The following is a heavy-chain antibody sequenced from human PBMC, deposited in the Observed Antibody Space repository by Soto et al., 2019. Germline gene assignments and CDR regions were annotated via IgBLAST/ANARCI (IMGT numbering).Heavy chain of an antibody. J-gene: IGHJ2*01. V-gene: IGHV1-69*08. CDR1: GGNFSSYT. D-gene: IGHD6-19*01. CDR3: ARDSGWTYWYFDL. CDR2: IIPILGIA. Sequence: QVQLVQSGAEVKKPGSSVKVSCKASGGNFSSYTISWVRHASGQGLEWMGRIIPILGIANYAQKFQGRVTITADKTTSTAYMELSSLTSEDTAVYYCARDSGWTYWYFDLWSRGTLVTVSS.